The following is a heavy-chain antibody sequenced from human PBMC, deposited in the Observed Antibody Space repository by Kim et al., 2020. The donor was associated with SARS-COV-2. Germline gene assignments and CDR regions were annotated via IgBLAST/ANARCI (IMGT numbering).Heavy chain of an antibody. CDR3: ARGIAAPI. Sequence: GSSTTYADAGKGRFTISRDNAKNTLFLQMNSLRAEDTAVYYCARGIAAPIWGQGTLVTVSS. D-gene: IGHD6-6*01. J-gene: IGHJ4*02. V-gene: IGHV3-74*03. CDR2: GSST.